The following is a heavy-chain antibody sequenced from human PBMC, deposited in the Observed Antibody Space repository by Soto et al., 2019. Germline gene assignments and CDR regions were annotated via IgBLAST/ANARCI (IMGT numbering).Heavy chain of an antibody. CDR2: IHYTGSS. CDR3: ARGRYNWNDFDY. V-gene: IGHV4-59*02. J-gene: IGHJ4*02. D-gene: IGHD1-1*01. CDR1: GDSVTSHY. Sequence: SETLSLTCCFSGDSVTSHYLTWIRQPPGKGLEWIGYIHYTGSSNYNPSLKSRVTISVDTSKNQFSLKLSSVTAADTAVYYCARGRYNWNDFDYWGQGTLVTVSS.